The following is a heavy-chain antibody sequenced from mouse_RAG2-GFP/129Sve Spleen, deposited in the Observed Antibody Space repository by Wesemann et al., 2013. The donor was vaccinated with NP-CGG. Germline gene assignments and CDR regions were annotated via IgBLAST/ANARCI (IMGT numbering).Heavy chain of an antibody. V-gene: IGHV5-12-2*01. J-gene: IGHJ1*01. CDR3: ARHYYGSSYWYFDV. CDR1: GFTFSSYT. Sequence: GLVQPGGSLKLSCAASGFTFSSYTMSWVRQTPERGWSGAYISNGGGSTYYPDTVKGRFTISRDNAKNTLYLQMSSLKSEDTAMYYCARHYYGSSYWYFDVSGRRDHGHRLL. CDR2: ISNGGGST. D-gene: IGHD1-1*01.